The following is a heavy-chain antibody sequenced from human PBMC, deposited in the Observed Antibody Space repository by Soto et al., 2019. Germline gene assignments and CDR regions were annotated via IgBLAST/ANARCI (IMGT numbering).Heavy chain of an antibody. CDR1: GGSISSYY. Sequence: PSETLSLTCTVSGGSISSYYWSWIRKPPGKGLEWIGYIYYSGSTNYNPSLKSRVTISVDTSKNQFSLKLSSVTAADTAVYYCARGVGWEPLDYWGQGTLVTVSS. CDR3: ARGVGWEPLDY. D-gene: IGHD1-26*01. J-gene: IGHJ4*02. V-gene: IGHV4-59*08. CDR2: IYYSGST.